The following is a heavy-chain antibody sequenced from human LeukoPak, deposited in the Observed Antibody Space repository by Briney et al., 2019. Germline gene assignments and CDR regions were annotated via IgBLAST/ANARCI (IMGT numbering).Heavy chain of an antibody. V-gene: IGHV3-21*01. CDR2: ISSSSSYI. J-gene: IGHJ4*02. D-gene: IGHD3-10*01. Sequence: GGSLRLSCAASGFTFSSYSMNWVRQAPGKGLEWVSSISSSSSYIYYADSVKGRFTISRDNAKNSLYLQMNSLRAEDTAVYYCARVSRGSESYYFDYWGQGTLVTVSS. CDR1: GFTFSSYS. CDR3: ARVSRGSESYYFDY.